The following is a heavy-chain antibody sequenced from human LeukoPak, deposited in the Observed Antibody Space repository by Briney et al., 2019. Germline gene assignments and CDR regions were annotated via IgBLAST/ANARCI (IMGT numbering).Heavy chain of an antibody. D-gene: IGHD4-11*01. CDR1: GFTFSSYA. CDR2: ISGSGGGT. Sequence: PGGSLRLSCSASGFTFSSYAMRCVRQAPPKGLAWVSGISGSGGGTYYAASVKGRFTISRDNSKNTLFLQMNSLRADDTAVYYCAKSVDYSNYGVDYWGQGTLVTVSS. CDR3: AKSVDYSNYGVDY. J-gene: IGHJ4*02. V-gene: IGHV3-23*01.